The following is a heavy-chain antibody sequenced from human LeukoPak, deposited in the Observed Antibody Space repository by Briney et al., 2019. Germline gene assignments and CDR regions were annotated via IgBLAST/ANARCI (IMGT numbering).Heavy chain of an antibody. CDR2: IYPGDSDT. CDR1: GYSFTNYW. D-gene: IGHD1-1*01. CDR3: ARLLLGRLWGWFDP. J-gene: IGHJ5*02. Sequence: GESLKISCKGSGYSFTNYWIPWVRQMPGKGLEWMGIIYPGDSDTRYSPSFQGQVTISADKSTSTAYLQWSSLKASDTAVYYCARLLLGRLWGWFDPWGQGTLVIVSS. V-gene: IGHV5-51*01.